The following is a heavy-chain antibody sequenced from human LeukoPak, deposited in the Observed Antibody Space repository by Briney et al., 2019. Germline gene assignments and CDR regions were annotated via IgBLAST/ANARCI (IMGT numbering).Heavy chain of an antibody. D-gene: IGHD5-18*01. Sequence: SETLSLTCTVSGHSISNYYWSWIRQSPGKELEWIGYMYNRGSTIYNPSLKSRVTISTDTSKNQFSLRLSSVTAADTAVYYCARLREDTTMEFDYWGQGTLVTVSS. CDR1: GHSISNYY. CDR3: ARLREDTTMEFDY. CDR2: MYNRGST. J-gene: IGHJ4*02. V-gene: IGHV4-59*08.